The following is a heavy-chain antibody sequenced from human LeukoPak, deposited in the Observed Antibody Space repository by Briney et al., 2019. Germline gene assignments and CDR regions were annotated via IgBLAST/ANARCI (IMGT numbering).Heavy chain of an antibody. Sequence: ASVKVSCKASGYTFTGYYMHWVRQAPGQGVEWMGWINPNSGGTNYAQKFQGRVTMTRDTSISTAYMELSRLRSDDTAVYYCARGRLDYYDSSGYYYTDYYFDYWGQGTLVTVSS. D-gene: IGHD3-22*01. CDR2: INPNSGGT. CDR3: ARGRLDYYDSSGYYYTDYYFDY. J-gene: IGHJ4*02. V-gene: IGHV1-2*02. CDR1: GYTFTGYY.